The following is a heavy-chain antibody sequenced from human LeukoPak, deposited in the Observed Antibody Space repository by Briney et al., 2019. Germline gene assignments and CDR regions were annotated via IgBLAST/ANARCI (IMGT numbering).Heavy chain of an antibody. CDR2: ISGSGGST. Sequence: PGGSLRLSCAASGFTFSSYAMSWVRQAPGKGLEWVSAISGSGGSTYYADSVKGRFTISRDNSKNTLYLQMNSLRAEDTAVYYCAKVLGGHCSSTSCSLQHWGKGTLVTVSS. D-gene: IGHD2-2*01. J-gene: IGHJ1*01. CDR1: GFTFSSYA. CDR3: AKVLGGHCSSTSCSLQH. V-gene: IGHV3-23*01.